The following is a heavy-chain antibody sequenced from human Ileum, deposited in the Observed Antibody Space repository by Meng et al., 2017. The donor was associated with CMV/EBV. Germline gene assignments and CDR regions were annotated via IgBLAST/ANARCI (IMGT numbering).Heavy chain of an antibody. CDR3: GRGDPDY. Sequence: GGSLRLSCAVSGPTFSDYWMNWVRQSPGKGLEWVAHINQDGSDKYYVDSVKGRFTIPRDNAKNSLYLKMSRLRDEDTAMYYCGRGDPDYWGQGTLVTVSS. J-gene: IGHJ4*02. V-gene: IGHV3-7*01. CDR2: INQDGSDK. CDR1: GPTFSDYW.